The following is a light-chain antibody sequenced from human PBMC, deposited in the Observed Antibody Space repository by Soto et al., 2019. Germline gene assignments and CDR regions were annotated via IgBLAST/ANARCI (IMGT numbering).Light chain of an antibody. V-gene: IGKV3-11*01. Sequence: EIVLTQSPATLSLSPGERATLSCRASQSVSSYLAWYQQKPGQAPRLLIYDASSRATGIPASFSVRGSGTDFTLTINSRGPADFAVYYCQQRVYTFGQGTKLEIK. CDR2: DAS. CDR1: QSVSSY. J-gene: IGKJ2*01. CDR3: QQRVYT.